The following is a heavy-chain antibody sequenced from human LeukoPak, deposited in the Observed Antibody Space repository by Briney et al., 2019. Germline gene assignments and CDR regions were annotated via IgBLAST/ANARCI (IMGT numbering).Heavy chain of an antibody. CDR1: GFTFSSYA. D-gene: IGHD6-19*01. Sequence: GGSLRLSCAASGFTFSSYAMSWVRQAPGKGLEWVSVIYSGGSTYYADSVKGRFTISRDNSKNTLYLQMNSLRAEDTAVYYCAMAPGIAVAGTGYWGQGTLVTVSP. CDR3: AMAPGIAVAGTGY. CDR2: IYSGGST. J-gene: IGHJ4*02. V-gene: IGHV3-53*01.